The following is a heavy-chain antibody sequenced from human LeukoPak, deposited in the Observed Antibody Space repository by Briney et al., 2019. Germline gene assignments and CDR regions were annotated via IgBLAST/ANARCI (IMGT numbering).Heavy chain of an antibody. Sequence: GGSLRLSCAASGFTFDDYDMHWVRQAPGKGLEWVSLISGDGGSTYYADSVKGRFTISRDNSKNSLYLQMNSLRTEDTALYYCAKDISNYDFWSGFYTWGQGTLVTVSS. CDR2: ISGDGGST. CDR3: AKDISNYDFWSGFYT. J-gene: IGHJ5*02. CDR1: GFTFDDYD. V-gene: IGHV3-43*02. D-gene: IGHD3-3*01.